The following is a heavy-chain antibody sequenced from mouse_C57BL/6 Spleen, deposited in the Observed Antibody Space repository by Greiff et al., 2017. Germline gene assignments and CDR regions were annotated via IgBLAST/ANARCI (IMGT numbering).Heavy chain of an antibody. J-gene: IGHJ1*03. CDR2: IYPGDGDT. V-gene: IGHV1-80*01. CDR1: GYAFSSYW. Sequence: QVQLQQSGAELVKPGASVKISCKASGYAFSSYWMNWVKQRPGKGLEWIGQIYPGDGDTNYNGKFKGNATLTADKSSSTAYMQLSSLTSEDSAVYFCARPMIRDWYCDVWGTGTTVTVSS. CDR3: ARPMIRDWYCDV. D-gene: IGHD2-4*01.